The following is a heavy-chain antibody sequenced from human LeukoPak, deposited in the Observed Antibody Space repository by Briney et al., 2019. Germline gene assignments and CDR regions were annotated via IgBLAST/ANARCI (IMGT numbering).Heavy chain of an antibody. Sequence: QPGGSLRLSCAASGFTFSSYVMNWVRQAPGKGLEWVSYISSSGSTMYYADSVKGRFTISRDNAKNSLYLQMNSLRAEDTAVYYCARDNYDSSGYYFGWGQGTLVTVFS. CDR1: GFTFSSYV. J-gene: IGHJ4*02. V-gene: IGHV3-48*03. CDR2: ISSSGSTM. CDR3: ARDNYDSSGYYFG. D-gene: IGHD3-22*01.